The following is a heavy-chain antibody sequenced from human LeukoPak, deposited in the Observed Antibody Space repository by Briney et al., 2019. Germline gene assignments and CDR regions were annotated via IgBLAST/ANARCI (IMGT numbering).Heavy chain of an antibody. CDR1: GFTFGDYA. CDR2: IRSKAYGGTT. V-gene: IGHV3-49*04. Sequence: GGSLRLSCTPSGFTFGDYAMTWVRQAPGKGLEWVGLIRSKAYGGTTEYAASVKGRFTISRDDSKSIAYLQMNSLKTEDTAVYYCTREQKGGMDVWGQGTTVTVSS. J-gene: IGHJ6*02. CDR3: TREQKGGMDV.